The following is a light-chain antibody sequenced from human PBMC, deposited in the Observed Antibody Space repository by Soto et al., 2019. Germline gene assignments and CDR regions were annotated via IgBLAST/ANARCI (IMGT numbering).Light chain of an antibody. CDR2: DVT. V-gene: IGLV2-11*01. Sequence: QSALTQPRSVSGSPGQSVTISCTGTSSDVGGYNSVSWYQQHPGKAPKLMIYDVTKRPSGVPDRFSGSKSGNTASLTISGLQAEDEADYYCCSYAASYTYVFCGGTKVTVL. CDR1: SSDVGGYNS. J-gene: IGLJ2*01. CDR3: CSYAASYTYV.